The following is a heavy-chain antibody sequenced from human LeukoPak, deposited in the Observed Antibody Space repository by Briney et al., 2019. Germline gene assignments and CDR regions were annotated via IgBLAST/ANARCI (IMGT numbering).Heavy chain of an antibody. V-gene: IGHV1-69*13. CDR1: GGTFSSYA. D-gene: IGHD3-3*01. Sequence: ASVKVSCKASGGTFSSYAISWVRQAPGQGLEWMGGIIPIFGTANYAQKFQGRVPITADESTSTAYMELSSLRSEDTAVYYCASSYDFWSGYDYWGQGTLVTVSS. CDR2: IIPIFGTA. J-gene: IGHJ4*02. CDR3: ASSYDFWSGYDY.